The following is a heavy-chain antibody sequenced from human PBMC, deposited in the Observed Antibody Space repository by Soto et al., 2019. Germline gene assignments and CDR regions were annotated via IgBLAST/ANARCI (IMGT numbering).Heavy chain of an antibody. CDR3: ARDYPYDSSAYSRYNCFDP. CDR1: GYTFITYY. D-gene: IGHD3-22*01. Sequence: GASVKVSCKASGYTFITYYMHWVRQAPGQGLEWMGIINPGGGSTSYAQKFQGRVTMTRDTSTSTVYMELSSLRSEDTAVYYCARDYPYDSSAYSRYNCFDPWGQGTLVTVS. CDR2: INPGGGST. V-gene: IGHV1-46*01. J-gene: IGHJ5*02.